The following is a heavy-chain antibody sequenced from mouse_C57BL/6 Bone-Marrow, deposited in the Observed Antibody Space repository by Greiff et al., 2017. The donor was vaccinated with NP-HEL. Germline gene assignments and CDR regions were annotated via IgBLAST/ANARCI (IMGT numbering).Heavy chain of an antibody. CDR3: VKGTTMVTTDAMDY. Sequence: VMLVESGAELARPGASVKLSCKASGYTFTSYGISWVKQRTGQGLEWIGEIYPRSGNTYYNEKFKGKATLTADKSSSTAYMELRSLTSEDSAVYFCVKGTTMVTTDAMDYWGQGTSVTVSS. CDR2: IYPRSGNT. CDR1: GYTFTSYG. V-gene: IGHV1-81*01. J-gene: IGHJ4*01. D-gene: IGHD2-2*01.